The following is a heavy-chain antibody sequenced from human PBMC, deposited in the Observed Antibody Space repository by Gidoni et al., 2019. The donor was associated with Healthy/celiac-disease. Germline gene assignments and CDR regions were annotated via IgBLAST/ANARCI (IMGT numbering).Heavy chain of an antibody. Sequence: QLQLQESGPGLVKPSETLSRTCTVSGGSISSSSYYWGWIRQPPGKGLEWIGSIYYSGRTYYNPSLKSRVTISVDTSKNQFSLKLSSVTAADTAVYYCARQVGATTGLDYWGQGTLVTVSS. J-gene: IGHJ4*02. D-gene: IGHD1-26*01. CDR1: GGSISSSSYY. V-gene: IGHV4-39*01. CDR3: ARQVGATTGLDY. CDR2: IYYSGRT.